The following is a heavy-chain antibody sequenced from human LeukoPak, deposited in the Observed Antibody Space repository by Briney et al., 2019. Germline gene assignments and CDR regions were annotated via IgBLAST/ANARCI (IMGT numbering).Heavy chain of an antibody. D-gene: IGHD6-19*01. Sequence: ASVKVSCKASGYSLTGYHMHWVRQAPGQGLEWMGIINPSGGSTTYAEKFQGRVTMTRDTSTSTVYMELSSLRSEDTAVYYCARDSLRTAIAMAGGNWFDPWGQGTLVTVSS. CDR1: GYSLTGYH. CDR3: ARDSLRTAIAMAGGNWFDP. V-gene: IGHV1-46*01. CDR2: INPSGGST. J-gene: IGHJ5*02.